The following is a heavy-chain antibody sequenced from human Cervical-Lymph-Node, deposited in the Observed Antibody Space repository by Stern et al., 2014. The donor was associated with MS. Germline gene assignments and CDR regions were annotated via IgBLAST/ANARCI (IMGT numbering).Heavy chain of an antibody. D-gene: IGHD6-6*01. V-gene: IGHV1-69*01. Sequence: QVQLVQSGGEVKKPGSSVKVSCKASGGPFSSYAISWVRQAPGPGLEWLGGISPNFGTANYAQKFQGRVTITADESTSTAYMELSSLRSEDTAVYYCAREWSGSSSPYFDYWGQGTLVTVSS. J-gene: IGHJ4*02. CDR1: GGPFSSYA. CDR3: AREWSGSSSPYFDY. CDR2: ISPNFGTA.